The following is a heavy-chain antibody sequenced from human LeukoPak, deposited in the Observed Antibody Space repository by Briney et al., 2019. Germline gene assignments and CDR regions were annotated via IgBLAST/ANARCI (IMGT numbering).Heavy chain of an antibody. CDR2: SSSKGDST. CDR3: VKASSDYYYDS. Sequence: GGSLRLSCSASGFTFSTYAMHWVRQAPGKGLEYVSASSSKGDSTFYADSVKGRFTISRDNSKNTLYLQMSSLRTENTAVYYCVKASSDYYYDSWGQGTLVTVSS. V-gene: IGHV3-64D*06. D-gene: IGHD3-22*01. CDR1: GFTFSTYA. J-gene: IGHJ5*01.